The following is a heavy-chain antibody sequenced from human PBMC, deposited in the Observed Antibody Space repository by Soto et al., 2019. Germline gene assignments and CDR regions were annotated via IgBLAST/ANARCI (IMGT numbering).Heavy chain of an antibody. J-gene: IGHJ5*02. CDR1: GFTFSSYG. Sequence: QVQLVESGGGVVQPGRSLRLSCAASGFTFSSYGMHWVRQAPGKGLEWVAVIWYDGSNKYYADSVKGRFTISRDNSKNPLYLHMNSLRAEDTAVYYCAREFSEVVYNWNDDPQNWFDPWGQGTLVTVSS. D-gene: IGHD1-1*01. CDR3: AREFSEVVYNWNDDPQNWFDP. CDR2: IWYDGSNK. V-gene: IGHV3-33*01.